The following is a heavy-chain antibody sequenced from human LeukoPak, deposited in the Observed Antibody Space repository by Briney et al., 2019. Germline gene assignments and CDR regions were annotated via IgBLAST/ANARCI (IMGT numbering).Heavy chain of an antibody. CDR2: ISGSGGST. J-gene: IGHJ6*03. CDR3: AKGSIAEDYYYYYYMDV. Sequence: GGSLRLSCAASGFTFSSYGMSWVRQAPGKGLEWVSAISGSGGSTYYADSVKGRFTISRDNSKNTLYLQMNSLRAEDTAVYYCAKGSIAEDYYYYYYMDVWGKGTTVTVSS. CDR1: GFTFSSYG. V-gene: IGHV3-23*01. D-gene: IGHD6-6*01.